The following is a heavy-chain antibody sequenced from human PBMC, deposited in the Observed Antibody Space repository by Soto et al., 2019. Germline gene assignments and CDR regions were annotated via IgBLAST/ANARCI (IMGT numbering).Heavy chain of an antibody. CDR1: GGSISSRSYY. D-gene: IGHD6-19*01. Sequence: TSETLSLTCTVSGGSISSRSYYWGWSRQPPGKGLEWIGSIYYSGSTYYNPSLKSRVTISVDTSKNQFSLKLSSVTAADTAVYYCARDRAVAGTGNFDYWGQGTLVTVSS. V-gene: IGHV4-39*07. J-gene: IGHJ4*02. CDR2: IYYSGST. CDR3: ARDRAVAGTGNFDY.